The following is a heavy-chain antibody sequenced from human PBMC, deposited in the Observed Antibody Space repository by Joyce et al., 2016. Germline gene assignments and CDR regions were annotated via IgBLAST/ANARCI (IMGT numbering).Heavy chain of an antibody. D-gene: IGHD3-3*01. CDR2: IYFSGSN. CDR3: ARGNGDFWSGYYNYFDY. V-gene: IGHV4-30-4*01. CDR1: GGSISSGDYY. Sequence: QVQLQESGPGLVKPSQTLSLTCTVSGGSISSGDYYWSWVRQSPGKGLELIGYIYFSGSNRRNTSLKSRLTISADTSKNQFSLKVRSVTAADTAVYYCARGNGDFWSGYYNYFDYWGQGILVTVSS. J-gene: IGHJ4*02.